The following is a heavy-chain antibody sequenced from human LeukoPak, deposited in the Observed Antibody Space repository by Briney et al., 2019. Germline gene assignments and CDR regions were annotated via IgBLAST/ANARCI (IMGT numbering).Heavy chain of an antibody. CDR2: ISSSSSYT. Sequence: GGSLRLSCAASGFTFSDYYMSWIRQAPGRGLEWVSYISSSSSYTNYADSVKGRFTISRDNAKNSLYLQMNSLRAEDTAVYYCASGPAMVGFWGQGTLVTVSS. CDR1: GFTFSDYY. CDR3: ASGPAMVGF. J-gene: IGHJ4*02. V-gene: IGHV3-11*06. D-gene: IGHD5-18*01.